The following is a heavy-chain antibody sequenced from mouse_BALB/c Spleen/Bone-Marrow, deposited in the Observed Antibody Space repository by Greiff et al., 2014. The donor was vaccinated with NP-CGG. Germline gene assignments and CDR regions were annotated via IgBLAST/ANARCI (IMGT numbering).Heavy chain of an antibody. J-gene: IGHJ4*01. CDR1: GYSFTDYY. D-gene: IGHD1-1*01. CDR2: VNPNNGGT. CDR3: ARGPTTVVAYYYTLNY. V-gene: IGHV1-34*01. Sequence: EVQLVESGPDLVKPGASVKISCKASGYSFTDYYMHWVKQSHGKSLEWIGRVNPNNGGTDYNQKFEGKAKLTVDKSSSTAFMELRSLTSEDSAVYYCARGPTTVVAYYYTLNYWGQGTSVTVSS.